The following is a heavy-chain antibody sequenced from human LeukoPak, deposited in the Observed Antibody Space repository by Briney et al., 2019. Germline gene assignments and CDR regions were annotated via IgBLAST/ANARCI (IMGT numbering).Heavy chain of an antibody. D-gene: IGHD3-16*01. CDR2: ISAYNGNT. CDR1: GYTFTSYG. CDR3: ARQRFGWGSQRPDDGFYI. J-gene: IGHJ3*02. V-gene: IGHV1-18*01. Sequence: ASVKVSCKASGYTFTSYGISWVRQAPGQGLEWMGWISAYNGNTNYAQKLQGRVTMTTDTSTSTAYMELRSLRSDDTAEYYCARQRFGWGSQRPDDGFYIWGQGTMVIVSS.